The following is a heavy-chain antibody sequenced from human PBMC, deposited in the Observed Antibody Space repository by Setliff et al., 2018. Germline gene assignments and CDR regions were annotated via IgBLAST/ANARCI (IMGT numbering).Heavy chain of an antibody. V-gene: IGHV3-11*04. J-gene: IGHJ6*03. D-gene: IGHD5-18*01. CDR1: GIDFSDHF. Sequence: PGGSLRLSCEASGIDFSDHFMSWIRQAPGKGLEWVSFISRIVTVTYYADSVQGRFTISRDNAKNSLYLQMNSLRAEDTAVYYCARAADSYGPPRSYMDVWGKGTTVTVSS. CDR2: ISRIVTVT. CDR3: ARAADSYGPPRSYMDV.